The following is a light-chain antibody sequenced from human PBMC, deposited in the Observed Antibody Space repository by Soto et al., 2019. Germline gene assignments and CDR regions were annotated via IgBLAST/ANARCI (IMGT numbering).Light chain of an antibody. J-gene: IGLJ2*01. CDR3: NSYTNSSAVV. CDR2: EVT. CDR1: RDDIGAYDY. V-gene: IGLV2-14*01. Sequence: QSVLTQPASVSGSPGQSIPISCAGTRDDIGAYDYVSWYQQHPGNAPKLLVYEVTNRPSGVSDRFSGSKSGNTASLTISGLQAEDEADYYCNSYTNSSAVVFGGGTKVTVL.